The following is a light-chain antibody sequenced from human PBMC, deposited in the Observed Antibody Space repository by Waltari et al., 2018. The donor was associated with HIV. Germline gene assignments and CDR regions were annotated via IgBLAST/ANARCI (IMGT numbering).Light chain of an antibody. CDR1: TKDVGLYNY. V-gene: IGLV2-8*01. CDR2: EVS. J-gene: IGLJ2*01. Sequence: QSALTQPPSASGSPGQSVTISRTGTTKDVGLYNYVSWYQQNPGEAPKLIIFEVSKRPSGVPDRFSGSKSGNTASLTVSGLQSEDEADYFCSSYAGSNTLLFGGGTKLTVL. CDR3: SSYAGSNTLL.